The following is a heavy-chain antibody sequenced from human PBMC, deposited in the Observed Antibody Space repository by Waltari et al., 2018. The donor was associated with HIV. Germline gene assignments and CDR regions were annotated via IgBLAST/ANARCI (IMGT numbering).Heavy chain of an antibody. CDR3: ATSWGYCGSGRCFYPFVY. CDR1: GFSVSSFA. V-gene: IGHV3-23*01. J-gene: IGHJ4*02. CDR2: LTGSSSDV. D-gene: IGHD2-2*01. Sequence: EVHLLESGGGSVQPGESLRLSCVGSGFSVSSFAMTWVRQAAGYGIEWVGSLTGSSSDVFFAGSVRGRLAVCRDDSENTLFLQMNSFGAEDTATYVVATSWGYCGSGRCFYPFVYWGPGTLVSVSS.